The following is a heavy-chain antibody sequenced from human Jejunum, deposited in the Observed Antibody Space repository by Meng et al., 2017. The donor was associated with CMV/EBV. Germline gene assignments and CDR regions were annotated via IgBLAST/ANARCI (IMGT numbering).Heavy chain of an antibody. CDR2: INPRSGST. CDR3: SRGPYYYESSGYYGGQSNWFDP. V-gene: IGHV1-46*04. J-gene: IGHJ5*02. Sequence: MHWVRQAPGQGLEWMGIINPRSGSTTYARKLQGRVTMTRDPSTSTFYMELSSLTSEDTAVYFCSRGPYYYESSGYYGGQSNWFDPWGQGTQVTVSS. D-gene: IGHD3-22*01.